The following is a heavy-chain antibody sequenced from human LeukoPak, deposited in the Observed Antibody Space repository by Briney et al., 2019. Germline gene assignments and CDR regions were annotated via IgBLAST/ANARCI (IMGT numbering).Heavy chain of an antibody. Sequence: PGGSLRLSCAASGFTFSSYAMSWVRQAPGKGLEWVSTISGSGGSPYYADSVKGRFTISRDDSKNTLYLQMNSLRAEDTAVYYCFYSWYPDYWGRGTLVTVSS. J-gene: IGHJ4*02. V-gene: IGHV3-23*01. D-gene: IGHD6-13*01. CDR3: FYSWYPDY. CDR2: ISGSGGSP. CDR1: GFTFSSYA.